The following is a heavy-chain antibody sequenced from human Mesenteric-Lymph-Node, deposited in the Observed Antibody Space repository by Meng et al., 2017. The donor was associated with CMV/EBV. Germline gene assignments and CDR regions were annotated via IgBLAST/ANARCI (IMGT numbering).Heavy chain of an antibody. CDR3: AKQFVNL. D-gene: IGHD3-16*02. J-gene: IGHJ3*01. V-gene: IGHV3-23*01. CDR1: GFTFAGFA. CDR2: ISESGGTT. Sequence: GESLKISCAASGFTFAGFAMNWVRQAPGKGLEWVSSISESGGTTDYADSVKGRFTISRDNSKNTLYLQMSSLRAGDTAIYYCAKQFVNLWGQGTMVTVSS.